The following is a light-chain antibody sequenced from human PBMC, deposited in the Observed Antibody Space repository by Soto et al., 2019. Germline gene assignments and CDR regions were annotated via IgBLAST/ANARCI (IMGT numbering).Light chain of an antibody. CDR1: SSNIGAGFD. V-gene: IGLV1-40*01. J-gene: IGLJ7*01. Sequence: QSVLTQPPSVSGAPGQTVTISCPGSSSNIGAGFDVHWYMQLPGTAPKLLIYATNNRPSGVPDRFSGSKSGTSASLVITGLQAEDEADYYCQSYDKSRRGWGFGGGTQLTGL. CDR3: QSYDKSRRGWG. CDR2: ATN.